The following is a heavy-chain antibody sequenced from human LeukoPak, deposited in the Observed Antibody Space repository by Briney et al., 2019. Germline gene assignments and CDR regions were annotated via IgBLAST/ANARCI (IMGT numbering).Heavy chain of an antibody. J-gene: IGHJ4*02. CDR2: IIPIFGTA. D-gene: IGHD5-18*01. V-gene: IGHV1-69*05. CDR1: GGTFSSYA. Sequence: GASVKVSCKASGGTFSSYAISWVRQAPGQGREWMGGIIPIFGTANYAQKFQGRVTITTDESTSTAYMELSSHRSEDTGVYYCARGGYSYGLFDYWGQGTLVTVSS. CDR3: ARGGYSYGLFDY.